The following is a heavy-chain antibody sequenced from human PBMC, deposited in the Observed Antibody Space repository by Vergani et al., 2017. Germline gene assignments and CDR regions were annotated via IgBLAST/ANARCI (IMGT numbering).Heavy chain of an antibody. CDR2: IIPIIRLA. CDR1: GDIFNNYT. J-gene: IGHJ4*02. CDR3: ARVSRGDNSGWEPFDY. Sequence: QVHLEQSGAEVKKPGASVKVSCKVSGDIFNNYTVTWVRQAPGQGLEWMGRIIPIIRLATSAQKFQDRVKITGDTSTNTVYMEMNNLRSEDTAGYYCARVSRGDNSGWEPFDYWGQGTLVT. D-gene: IGHD6-19*01. V-gene: IGHV1-69*02.